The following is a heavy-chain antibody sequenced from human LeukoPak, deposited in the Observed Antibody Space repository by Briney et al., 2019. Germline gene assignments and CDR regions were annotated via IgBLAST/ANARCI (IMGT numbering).Heavy chain of an antibody. CDR2: INPNSGGT. Sequence: GASVKVSCKASGYTFTGYYMHWVRQAPGQGLEWMGWINPNSGGTNYAQKFQGRVTMTRDTSISTAYMELSRLRSDDTAAYYCARVTYSSGAKPIDYWGQGTLVTVSS. J-gene: IGHJ4*02. D-gene: IGHD6-19*01. CDR3: ARVTYSSGAKPIDY. V-gene: IGHV1-2*02. CDR1: GYTFTGYY.